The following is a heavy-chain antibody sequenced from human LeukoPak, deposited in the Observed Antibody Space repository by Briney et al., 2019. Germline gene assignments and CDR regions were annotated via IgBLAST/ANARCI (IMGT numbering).Heavy chain of an antibody. V-gene: IGHV1-2*02. J-gene: IGHJ6*02. CDR2: INPSSGGT. CDR3: ARDPITFGGVIVIPEILGMDV. Sequence: ASVKVSCKASGYTFTGYYMLWVRQAPGQGLEWVGWINPSSGGTNYARKFQGRVTMTRDTSITTAYMELSRLRSDDTAVYYCARDPITFGGVIVIPEILGMDVWGQGTTVTVSS. CDR1: GYTFTGYY. D-gene: IGHD3-16*02.